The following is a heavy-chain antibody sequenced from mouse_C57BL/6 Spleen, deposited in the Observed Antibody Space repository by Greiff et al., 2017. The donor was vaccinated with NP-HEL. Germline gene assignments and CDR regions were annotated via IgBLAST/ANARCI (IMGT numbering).Heavy chain of an antibody. CDR1: GYTFTSYW. CDR3: ARGEFNGSGYGWFAY. Sequence: QVQLQQPGAELVRPGSSVKLSCKASGYTFTSYWMHWVKQRPIQGLEWIGNIDPSDSETHYNQKFKDKATLTVDKSSSTAYMQLSSLTSEDSAVYYCARGEFNGSGYGWFAYWGQGTLVTVSA. CDR2: IDPSDSET. J-gene: IGHJ3*01. D-gene: IGHD1-1*01. V-gene: IGHV1-52*01.